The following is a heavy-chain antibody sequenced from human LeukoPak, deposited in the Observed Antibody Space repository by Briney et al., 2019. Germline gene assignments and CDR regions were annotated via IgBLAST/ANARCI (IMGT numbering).Heavy chain of an antibody. J-gene: IGHJ4*02. CDR2: MNPNNGDT. D-gene: IGHD6-19*01. CDR3: ARGRIRYDDYSSGWFVFFEF. Sequence: ASVKVSCKASGYDFSRCDINWVRLAPGQGLEWMGWMNPNNGDTDYAQNFQGRVTMARDTTMSKAYMERSSLGSEDTALYYCARGRIRYDDYSSGWFVFFEFWGQGSLVTVSS. V-gene: IGHV1-8*01. CDR1: GYDFSRCD.